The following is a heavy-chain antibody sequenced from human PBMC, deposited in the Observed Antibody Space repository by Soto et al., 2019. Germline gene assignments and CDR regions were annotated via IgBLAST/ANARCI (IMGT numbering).Heavy chain of an antibody. CDR2: IYYSGST. Sequence: QVQLQESGPGLVKPSQTLSLTCTVSGGSISSGGYYWSWIRQHPGKGLEWIGYIYYSGSTYYNPSLKSRVTLSGDTSKNQFSLKLSSVTAADTAVYYCARETYYYDSSGANAFDIWGQGTMVTVSS. CDR3: ARETYYYDSSGANAFDI. J-gene: IGHJ3*02. V-gene: IGHV4-31*03. CDR1: GGSISSGGYY. D-gene: IGHD3-22*01.